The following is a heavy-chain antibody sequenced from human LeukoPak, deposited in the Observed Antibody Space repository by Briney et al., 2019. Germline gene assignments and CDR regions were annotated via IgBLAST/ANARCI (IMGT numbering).Heavy chain of an antibody. Sequence: SVKVSCKASGGTFSSYAISWVRQAPGQGLEWMGRIIPILGIANYAQKFQGRVTITADKPTSTAYMELSSLRSEDTAVYYCARDGDYDSSGYYSDYWGQGTQVTVSS. CDR3: ARDGDYDSSGYYSDY. V-gene: IGHV1-69*04. D-gene: IGHD3-22*01. CDR2: IIPILGIA. CDR1: GGTFSSYA. J-gene: IGHJ4*02.